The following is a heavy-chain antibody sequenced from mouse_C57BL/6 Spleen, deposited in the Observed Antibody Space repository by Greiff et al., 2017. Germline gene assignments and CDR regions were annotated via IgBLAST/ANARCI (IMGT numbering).Heavy chain of an antibody. D-gene: IGHD3-2*02. Sequence: VKLQQPGAELVKPGASVKLSCKASGYTFTSYWMHWVKQRPGQGLEWIGMIHPNSGSTNYNEKFKSKATLTVDKSSSTAYMQLSSLTSEDSAVYYCAREDSSGYAGFAYWGQGTLVTVSA. CDR3: AREDSSGYAGFAY. J-gene: IGHJ3*01. V-gene: IGHV1-64*01. CDR2: IHPNSGST. CDR1: GYTFTSYW.